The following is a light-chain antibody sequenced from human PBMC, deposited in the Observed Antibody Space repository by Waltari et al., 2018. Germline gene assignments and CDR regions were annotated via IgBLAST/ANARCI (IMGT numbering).Light chain of an antibody. CDR1: QRISSW. V-gene: IGKV1-5*03. Sequence: DIQMTQSHSTLSASVGDRVTITCRASQRISSWLAWYQQKPGKVPKLLIYKASTLDSGVPSRFSGTGSGTDFTLTISSLQPDDFATYYCQQYSSKYTFGQGTKLEIK. CDR3: QQYSSKYT. J-gene: IGKJ2*01. CDR2: KAS.